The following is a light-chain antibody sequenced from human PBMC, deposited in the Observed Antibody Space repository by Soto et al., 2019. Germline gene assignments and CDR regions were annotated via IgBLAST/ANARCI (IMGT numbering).Light chain of an antibody. Sequence: EIVLTQSPGTRSLSPGERATLSCRASQSVSSSYLAWYQQTPGQAARLLIYGASSRATGIPDRFSGSGSGTDFTLPISRLEPEDFAVYYCQQYGSSPYTFGQGTKLEIK. CDR3: QQYGSSPYT. CDR2: GAS. V-gene: IGKV3-20*01. CDR1: QSVSSSY. J-gene: IGKJ2*01.